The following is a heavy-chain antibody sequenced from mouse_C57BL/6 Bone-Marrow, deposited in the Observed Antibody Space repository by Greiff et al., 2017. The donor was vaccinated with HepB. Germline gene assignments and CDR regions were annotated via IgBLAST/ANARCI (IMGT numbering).Heavy chain of an antibody. D-gene: IGHD2-5*01. V-gene: IGHV1-22*01. CDR2: INPNNGGT. J-gene: IGHJ4*01. Sequence: VQLKQSGPELVKPGASVKMSYKASGYTFTDYNMHWVKQSHGKSLEWIGYINPNNGGTSYNQKFKGKATLTVNKSSSTAYMELRSLTSEDSAVYYCARSYYSNYEGNAMDYWGQGTSVTVSS. CDR3: ARSYYSNYEGNAMDY. CDR1: GYTFTDYN.